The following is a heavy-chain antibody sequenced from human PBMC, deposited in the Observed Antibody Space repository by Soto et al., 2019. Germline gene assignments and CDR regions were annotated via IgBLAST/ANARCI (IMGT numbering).Heavy chain of an antibody. V-gene: IGHV1-69*13. CDR1: GGTFSSYA. D-gene: IGHD2-2*01. CDR3: ARRPAATDNWFDP. Sequence: SVKVSCKASGGTFSSYAISWVRQAPGQGLEWMGGIIPIFGTANYAQKFQGRVTITADESTSTAYMELSSLRSEDTAVYYCARRPAATDNWFDPWGQGTLVTVSS. J-gene: IGHJ5*02. CDR2: IIPIFGTA.